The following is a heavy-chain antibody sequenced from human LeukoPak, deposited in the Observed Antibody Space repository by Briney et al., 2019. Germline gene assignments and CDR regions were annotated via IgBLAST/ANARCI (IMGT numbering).Heavy chain of an antibody. V-gene: IGHV1-8*01. CDR3: VRTPPNWGADY. D-gene: IGHD3-16*01. Sequence: ASVKVSCKASGYTFTSYDINWVRQAAGQGLEWMGWMSPNSGDTGYAQEFQGRLTMTRDTSISTAYMELSSLRSEDTAVYYCVRTPPNWGADYWGQGTLVTVSS. CDR1: GYTFTSYD. J-gene: IGHJ4*02. CDR2: MSPNSGDT.